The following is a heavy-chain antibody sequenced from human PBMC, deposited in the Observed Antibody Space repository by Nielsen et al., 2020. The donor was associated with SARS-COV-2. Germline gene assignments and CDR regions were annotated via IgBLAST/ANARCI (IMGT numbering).Heavy chain of an antibody. V-gene: IGHV4-34*01. Sequence: SETLSLTCAVYGGSFSGYYWSWIRQPPGKGLEWIGEISHSGSTNYNPSLKSRVTISVDTSKNQFSLKLSSVTAADTAVYYCARESSVRRGDYWGQGTLVTVSS. J-gene: IGHJ4*02. D-gene: IGHD3-10*01. CDR2: ISHSGST. CDR3: ARESSVRRGDY. CDR1: GGSFSGYY.